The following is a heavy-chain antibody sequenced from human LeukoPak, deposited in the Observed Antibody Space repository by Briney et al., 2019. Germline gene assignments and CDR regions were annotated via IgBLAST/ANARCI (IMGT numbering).Heavy chain of an antibody. J-gene: IGHJ4*02. V-gene: IGHV4-59*10. D-gene: IGHD3-16*01. Sequence: KTSETLSLTCTVYGGSISSYYLSWIRQPAGKGLEWIGRIYTGGSTNYNPSLKSRVTMSVDTSKNQFSLKLSSVTAADTAVYYCARAGKRGGYDYWGQGTLVTVSA. CDR3: ARAGKRGGYDY. CDR2: IYTGGST. CDR1: GGSISSYY.